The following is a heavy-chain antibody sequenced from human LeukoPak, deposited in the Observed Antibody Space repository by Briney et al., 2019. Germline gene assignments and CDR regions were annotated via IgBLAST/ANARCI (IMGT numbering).Heavy chain of an antibody. CDR2: IKPSGGNT. Sequence: GASVKVSCKTSGYSFTSYNLHWVRQAPGQRLEWMGIIKPSGGNTNYAQKFQGRVTMTRDTSISTAYMELSRVRSDDTAVYYCARDGQYCRGGSCFGRPDYWGQGTLVTVSS. CDR1: GYSFTSYN. CDR3: ARDGQYCRGGSCFGRPDY. J-gene: IGHJ4*02. D-gene: IGHD2-15*01. V-gene: IGHV1-46*01.